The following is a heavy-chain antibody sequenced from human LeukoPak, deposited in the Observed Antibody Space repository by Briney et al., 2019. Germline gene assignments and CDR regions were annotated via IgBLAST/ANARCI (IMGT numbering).Heavy chain of an antibody. V-gene: IGHV3-7*01. J-gene: IGHJ6*03. Sequence: PGGSLRLSCAASGFTFSTYRMSCVRQAPGKGPEWVANIKQDGSEKHYVDSVKGRFTISRDNAKNSLYLQMNSRRAEDTAVYYCARDRRKPDRKWFGELLLDYYYYMDVWGKGTTVTVSS. D-gene: IGHD3-10*01. CDR3: ARDRRKPDRKWFGELLLDYYYYMDV. CDR2: IKQDGSEK. CDR1: GFTFSTYR.